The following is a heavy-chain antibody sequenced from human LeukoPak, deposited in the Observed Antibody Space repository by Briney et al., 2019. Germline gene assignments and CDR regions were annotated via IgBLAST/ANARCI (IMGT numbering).Heavy chain of an antibody. Sequence: ASVKVSCKASGYTFTSYDINWVRQATGQGLGWMGWMNPNSGETGYAQKFQGRVAMTRNTSISTAYMELSSLRSEDTAVYYCARGCGYCRGGSRRLYYFDFWGQGTLVTVSS. CDR1: GYTFTSYD. CDR3: ARGCGYCRGGSRRLYYFDF. J-gene: IGHJ4*02. V-gene: IGHV1-8*01. D-gene: IGHD2-15*01. CDR2: MNPNSGET.